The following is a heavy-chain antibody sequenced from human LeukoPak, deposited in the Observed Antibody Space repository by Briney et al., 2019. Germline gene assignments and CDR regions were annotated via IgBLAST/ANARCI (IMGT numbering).Heavy chain of an antibody. J-gene: IGHJ4*02. V-gene: IGHV4-59*01. CDR3: ASLSLSYRLYFDY. CDR2: IYYSGST. CDR1: GGSISSYY. D-gene: IGHD1-1*01. Sequence: SETLSLTCTVSGGSISSYYWSWIRQPPGKGLEWIGYIYYSGSTNYNPSLKSRVTISVDTSKNQFSLKLSSVTAADTAVYYCASLSLSYRLYFDYWGQGTLVTVPS.